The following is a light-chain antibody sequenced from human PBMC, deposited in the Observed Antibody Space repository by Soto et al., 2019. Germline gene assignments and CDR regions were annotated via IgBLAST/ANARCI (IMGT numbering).Light chain of an antibody. Sequence: VLTQPASLSVSPGDRATLSCRASRSVSISLAWYQQKPGQAPRLLIYGAFTRATGIPARFSGSGSGTEFTLTISSLQSEDFAVYYCQQYYDWPITFGQGTRLEIK. CDR3: QQYYDWPIT. CDR1: RSVSIS. CDR2: GAF. J-gene: IGKJ5*01. V-gene: IGKV3-15*01.